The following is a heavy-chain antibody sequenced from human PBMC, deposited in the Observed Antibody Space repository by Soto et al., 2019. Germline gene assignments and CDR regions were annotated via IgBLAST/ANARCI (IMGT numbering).Heavy chain of an antibody. V-gene: IGHV4-4*02. CDR3: VRNGYYSLDV. CDR1: GDSIIGTGW. CDR2: VYHSGAT. D-gene: IGHD3-22*01. J-gene: IGHJ6*02. Sequence: QVQLQESGPGLVRPSGTRSLTCAVSGDSIIGTGWWSWVRQSPGKGLDWIGEVYHSGATNYNPSLKSRVTISVDTSRNQFSLNLGSVTAADTAVYYCVRNGYYSLDVWGQGTTVTVSS.